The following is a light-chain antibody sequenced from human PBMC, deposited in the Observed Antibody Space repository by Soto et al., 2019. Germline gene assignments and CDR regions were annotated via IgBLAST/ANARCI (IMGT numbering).Light chain of an antibody. Sequence: EIVMTQSPVTLSVTPGERATLSCTASQSVNNNVAWYQQKPGHTPRLLIYSASIGATGTPARFSGSGSGSDFTLTISSLQSEDFAVYYCQQYNDWPPAFGGGTKVDIK. CDR2: SAS. CDR3: QQYNDWPPA. J-gene: IGKJ4*01. V-gene: IGKV3-15*01. CDR1: QSVNNN.